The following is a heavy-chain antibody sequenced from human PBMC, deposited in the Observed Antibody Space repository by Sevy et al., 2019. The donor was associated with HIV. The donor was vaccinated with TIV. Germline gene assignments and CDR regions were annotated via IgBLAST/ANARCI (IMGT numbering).Heavy chain of an antibody. V-gene: IGHV3-15*07. CDR3: SMEDGYNYFDY. D-gene: IGHD5-12*01. J-gene: IGHJ4*02. Sequence: GGSLRLSCAASGFTLNKAWMNWVRQAPGKGLEWVGRIKSETDGGTTDYAEPVKGRFSISRDDSKNTRYLQMNSLKIEDTAVYYCSMEDGYNYFDYWGQRALVTVSS. CDR1: GFTLNKAW. CDR2: IKSETDGGTT.